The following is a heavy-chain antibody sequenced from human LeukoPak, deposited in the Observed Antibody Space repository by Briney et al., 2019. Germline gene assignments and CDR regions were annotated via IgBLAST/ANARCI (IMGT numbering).Heavy chain of an antibody. CDR3: ARHHILTGYYRPPGFDY. CDR1: GVSISSSNSY. Sequence: SETLSLTCTVSGVSISSSNSYWGWIRQPPGKGLEWIGSIYYSGNTYYNASLKSQVSISIDTSKNQFSLRLTSVTAADTAVYYCARHHILTGYYRPPGFDYWGQGTLVTVSS. V-gene: IGHV4-39*01. CDR2: IYYSGNT. D-gene: IGHD3-9*01. J-gene: IGHJ4*02.